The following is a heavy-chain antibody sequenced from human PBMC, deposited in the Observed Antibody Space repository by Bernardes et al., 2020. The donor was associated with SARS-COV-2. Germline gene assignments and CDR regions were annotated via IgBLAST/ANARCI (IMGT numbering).Heavy chain of an antibody. Sequence: GGSLRLSCAASGFTFSSYGMHWVRQAPGKGLEWVAVIWYDGSNKYYADSVKGRFTISRDNSKNTLYLQMNSLRAEDTAVYYCARDGGIAAALDYWGQGTLVTVSS. V-gene: IGHV3-33*01. J-gene: IGHJ4*02. CDR2: IWYDGSNK. D-gene: IGHD6-13*01. CDR1: GFTFSSYG. CDR3: ARDGGIAAALDY.